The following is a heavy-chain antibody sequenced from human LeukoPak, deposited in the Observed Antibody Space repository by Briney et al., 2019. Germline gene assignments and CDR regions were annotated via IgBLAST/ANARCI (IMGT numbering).Heavy chain of an antibody. CDR2: IKNQTDGGTT. CDR3: TTDLKFYGSGTKTYYFDY. V-gene: IGHV3-15*01. Sequence: GGSLRLSCAASGFTFSNACMSWVRQAPGKGLEWVGHIKNQTDGGTTEYAAHVKGRFTISRDDSKNTLYLQMNSLKTEDTAVYFCTTDLKFYGSGTKTYYFDYWGQGTLVTVSS. CDR1: GFTFSNAC. D-gene: IGHD3-10*01. J-gene: IGHJ4*02.